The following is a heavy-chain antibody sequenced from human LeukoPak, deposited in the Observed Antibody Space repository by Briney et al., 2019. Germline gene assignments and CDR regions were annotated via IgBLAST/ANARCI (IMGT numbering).Heavy chain of an antibody. CDR1: GGSISSYY. CDR2: IYYSGST. J-gene: IGHJ4*02. D-gene: IGHD3-9*01. V-gene: IGHV4-59*01. CDR3: ARDVSWLGNYYFDY. Sequence: SETLSLTCTVSGGSISSYYWSWIRQPPGKGLEWIGYIYYSGSTNYNPSLKSRVTISVDTSKNQFSLKLSSVTAADTAVYYCARDVSWLGNYYFDYWDQGTLVTVSS.